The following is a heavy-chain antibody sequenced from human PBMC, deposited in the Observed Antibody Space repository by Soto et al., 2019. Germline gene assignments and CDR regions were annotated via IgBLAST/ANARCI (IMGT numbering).Heavy chain of an antibody. D-gene: IGHD1-26*01. CDR2: ISGSGRTI. Sequence: GGSLRLSCAASGLDFSSEVMCWVRQAPGKGLKWVSSISGSGRTIYHADSMRGRFAISRDNSKNSLYLQLNNLRFDDTAVYYCAKVGPSYYYGMDVWGQGTTVTGSS. V-gene: IGHV3-23*01. J-gene: IGHJ6*02. CDR1: GLDFSSEV. CDR3: AKVGPSYYYGMDV.